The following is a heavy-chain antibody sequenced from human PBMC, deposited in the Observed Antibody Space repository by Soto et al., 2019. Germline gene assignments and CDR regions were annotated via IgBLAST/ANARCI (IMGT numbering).Heavy chain of an antibody. J-gene: IGHJ6*02. Sequence: QVQLVQSGAEVKKPGASVKVSCKASGYTFTSYDINWVGQATGQGLEWMGWMNPNSGNTGYAQKFQGRVPMTRNTSISTACTELSSLRSEDTAVYYCAREKTSYGMDVWCQGNTVTVSS. CDR2: MNPNSGNT. CDR1: GYTFTSYD. V-gene: IGHV1-8*01. CDR3: AREKTSYGMDV.